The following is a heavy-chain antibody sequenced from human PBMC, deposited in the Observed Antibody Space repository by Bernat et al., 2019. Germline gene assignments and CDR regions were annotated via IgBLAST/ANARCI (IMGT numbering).Heavy chain of an antibody. CDR1: GFIFSNYG. Sequence: QVLLVDSGGGVVQPGRSLRLSCAASGFIFSNYGMHWVRQAPGQGLEWVAVISYDGSNKYYADSVKGRFTISRDNSKNTLYLQMNSLRAEDTAVYYCAKVAAAAAEYGMDVWGQGTTVTVSS. V-gene: IGHV3-30*18. J-gene: IGHJ6*02. CDR3: AKVAAAAAEYGMDV. CDR2: ISYDGSNK. D-gene: IGHD6-13*01.